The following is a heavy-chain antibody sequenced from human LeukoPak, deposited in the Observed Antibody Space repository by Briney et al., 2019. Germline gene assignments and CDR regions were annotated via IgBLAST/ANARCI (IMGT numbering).Heavy chain of an antibody. CDR2: IYTSGST. J-gene: IGHJ6*03. Sequence: SETLSLTCTVSGGSISSYYWSWIRQPAGKGLEWIGRIYTSGSTNYNPSLKSRVTMSVDTSKNQFSLKLSSVTAADTAVYYCARLGVVVPAAIGPYYYYMDVWGKGTTVTVSS. CDR1: GGSISSYY. D-gene: IGHD2-2*01. CDR3: ARLGVVVPAAIGPYYYYMDV. V-gene: IGHV4-4*07.